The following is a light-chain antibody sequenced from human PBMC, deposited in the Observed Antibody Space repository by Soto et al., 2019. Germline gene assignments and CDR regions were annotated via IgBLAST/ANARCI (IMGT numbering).Light chain of an antibody. CDR2: EVN. CDR3: VAWDDSLSGRV. V-gene: IGLV2-14*01. Sequence: QSVLTQPASLSGSPGQSITISCTGTSSDIGAYDYVSWFQQHPGKAPKLMISEVNNRPSGVSNRFSGSKSGTSASLAISGLRSEDEADYYCVAWDDSLSGRVFGTGTKVTVL. J-gene: IGLJ1*01. CDR1: SSDIGAYDY.